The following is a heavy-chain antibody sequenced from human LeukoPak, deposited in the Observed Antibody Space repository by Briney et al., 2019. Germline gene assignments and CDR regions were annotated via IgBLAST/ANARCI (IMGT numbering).Heavy chain of an antibody. CDR3: AKLQTAVVPAATLGFDS. D-gene: IGHD2-2*01. CDR1: GFTFNKYA. CDR2: IGRGGANS. Sequence: AGGSLRLSCAASGFTFNKYAMSWVRQSPGKGLEWVSAIGRGGANSYYATSVKGRFSVSRDNTKNTFHLQMNSLRAEDTAIYYCAKLQTAVVPAATLGFDSWGQGTLVTVSS. V-gene: IGHV3-23*01. J-gene: IGHJ4*02.